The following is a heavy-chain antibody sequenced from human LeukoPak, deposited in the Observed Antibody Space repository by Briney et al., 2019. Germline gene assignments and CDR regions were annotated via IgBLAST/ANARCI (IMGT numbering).Heavy chain of an antibody. CDR3: ARDRCGGDCYWELPADY. Sequence: ASVKVSCKASGYTFTSYGISWVRQAPGQGLEWMGWISAYNGNTNYAQKLQGRVTMTTDTSTSTAYMELRSLRSDDTAVYYCARDRCGGDCYWELPADYWGQGTLVTVSS. CDR1: GYTFTSYG. V-gene: IGHV1-18*01. CDR2: ISAYNGNT. J-gene: IGHJ4*02. D-gene: IGHD2-21*02.